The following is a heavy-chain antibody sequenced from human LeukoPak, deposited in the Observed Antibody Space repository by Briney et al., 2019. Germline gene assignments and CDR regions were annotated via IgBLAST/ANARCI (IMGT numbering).Heavy chain of an antibody. J-gene: IGHJ4*02. V-gene: IGHV3-23*01. D-gene: IGHD3-10*01. CDR1: GFTFSTYA. CDR2: IGNSGGRT. Sequence: PGGSLRLSCAASGFTFSTYAMSWVRQAPGKGLEWVSVIGNSGGRTSYADSVKGRFTISRDNSRNTVHLQMNFLRAEDTAVHFCAKRASGSGTSLYHFDYWGQGALVTVSS. CDR3: AKRASGSGTSLYHFDY.